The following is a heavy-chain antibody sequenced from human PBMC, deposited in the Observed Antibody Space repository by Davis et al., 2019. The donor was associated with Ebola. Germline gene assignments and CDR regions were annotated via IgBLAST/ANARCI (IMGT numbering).Heavy chain of an antibody. CDR1: GYTFPNYY. CDR2: INPNDGRT. D-gene: IGHD5-12*01. CDR3: TTPGGQDSGYDVFDI. Sequence: AASVKVSCKASGYTFPNYYMHWVRQAPGQELEWMGMINPNDGRTIYAQKFQGRVTVTRDTSTTTVYMDLSSLRSEDTALYYCTTPGGQDSGYDVFDIWGQWTMVTVSS. J-gene: IGHJ3*02. V-gene: IGHV1-46*03.